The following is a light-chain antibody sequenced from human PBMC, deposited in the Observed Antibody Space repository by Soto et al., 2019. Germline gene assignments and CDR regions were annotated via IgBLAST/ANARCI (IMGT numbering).Light chain of an antibody. V-gene: IGKV3-11*01. CDR2: DIS. Sequence: EIVLTQSPVTLSLSPGERATLSCRASQSVSSYLAWYQQRRGQAPRLVIYDISNRATGIPARFSGSGSGTDFTLTISSLEPEDFAVYYCQQRYSWPLTFGGGTKVEI. CDR1: QSVSSY. J-gene: IGKJ4*01. CDR3: QQRYSWPLT.